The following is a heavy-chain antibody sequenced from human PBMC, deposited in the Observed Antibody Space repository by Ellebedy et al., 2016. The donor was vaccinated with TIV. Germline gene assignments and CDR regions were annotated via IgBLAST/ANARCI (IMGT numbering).Heavy chain of an antibody. CDR1: GFTFSSYG. CDR2: IGGGGGSS. CDR3: ARDSAVTGVWGSYRPYYYGMDV. D-gene: IGHD3-16*02. Sequence: GGSLRLSCAASGFTFSSYGMNWVRQAPGKGLEWVSGIGGGGGSSDYADSVKGRFTISRDNSRYTLLLQMTSLRAEDTAVYYCARDSAVTGVWGSYRPYYYGMDVWGQGTTVTVSS. V-gene: IGHV3-23*01. J-gene: IGHJ6*02.